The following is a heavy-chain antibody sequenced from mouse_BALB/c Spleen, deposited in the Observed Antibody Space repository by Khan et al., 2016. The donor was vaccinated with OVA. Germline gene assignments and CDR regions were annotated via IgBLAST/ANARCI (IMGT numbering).Heavy chain of an antibody. J-gene: IGHJ3*01. Sequence: VQLQESGAELVRPGVSVKISCKGSGYTFTDFTMHWVKQSHAMSLEWIGVISTYCGDATYNQKFKDKATMTVDKSSSTAYMELARLTSEDSAIYYCTRGGGGNRFAYWGQGTLVTVSA. V-gene: IGHV1S137*01. CDR3: TRGGGGNRFAY. CDR2: ISTYCGDA. CDR1: GYTFTDFT.